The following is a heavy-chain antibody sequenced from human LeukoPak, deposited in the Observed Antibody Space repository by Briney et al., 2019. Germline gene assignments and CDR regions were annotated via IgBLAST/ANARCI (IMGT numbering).Heavy chain of an antibody. V-gene: IGHV4-39*01. Sequence: SETHSLTCPVPGASTPRSSNYSRWIRQPPGKGPEWIGSIYYSGSTYYNPSLKSRATISADTSNNQFTLTLSSVTAADTAGYYCAGHRCTEQPFDYRGPGTLVTVSS. D-gene: IGHD1/OR15-1a*01. CDR3: AGHRCTEQPFDY. CDR1: GASTPRSSNY. J-gene: IGHJ4*02. CDR2: IYYSGST.